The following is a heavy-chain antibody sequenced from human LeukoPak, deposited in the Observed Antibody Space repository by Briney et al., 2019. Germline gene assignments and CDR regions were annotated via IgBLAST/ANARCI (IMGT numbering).Heavy chain of an antibody. V-gene: IGHV4-38-2*02. CDR2: IYHSGST. D-gene: IGHD3-22*01. CDR1: GYSISSGYY. CDR3: ARRQVYYDSSGVRSDAFDI. Sequence: SETLSLTCTVSGYSISSGYYWGWIRQPPGKGLEWIGSIYHSGSTYYNPSLKSRVTISVDTSKNQFSLKLSSVTAADTAVYYCARRQVYYDSSGVRSDAFDIWGQGTMVTVSS. J-gene: IGHJ3*02.